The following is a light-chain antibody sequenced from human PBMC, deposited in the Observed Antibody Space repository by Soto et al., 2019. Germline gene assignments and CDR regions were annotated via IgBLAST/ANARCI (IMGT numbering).Light chain of an antibody. CDR1: QSIGVW. V-gene: IGKV1-5*03. CDR3: QQYINYFRT. Sequence: DIQKTQFPSTPSANVRDQDPTNCPASQSIGVWLAWYQQKPGTAPKLLIYKTSTLDSGVPLRFSGSGSGTEFTLTISSLQPDDFATYYCQQYINYFRTFGQGTKVDIK. CDR2: KTS. J-gene: IGKJ1*01.